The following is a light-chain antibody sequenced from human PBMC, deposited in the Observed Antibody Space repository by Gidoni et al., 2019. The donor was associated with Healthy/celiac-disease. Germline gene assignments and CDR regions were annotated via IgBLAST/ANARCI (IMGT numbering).Light chain of an antibody. CDR2: AAS. J-gene: IGKJ4*01. Sequence: DFQMYQSPSSLSASVGDSVTSTCRASQSISNYLNWYQQKPGKAPKLLIYAASRLQSGVPSRFSGSGSGTDFTLTISSLQPEDFATYYCQQSYSTPLTFGGGTKVEIK. CDR3: QQSYSTPLT. V-gene: IGKV1-39*01. CDR1: QSISNY.